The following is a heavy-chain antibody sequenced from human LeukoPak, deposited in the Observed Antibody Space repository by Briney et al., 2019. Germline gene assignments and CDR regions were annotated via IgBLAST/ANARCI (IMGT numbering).Heavy chain of an antibody. V-gene: IGHV3-21*01. D-gene: IGHD2-21*02. J-gene: IGHJ4*02. CDR1: GFTFTTYS. CDR3: AREQTWLVTYLDY. Sequence: GGSLRLSCEASGFTFTTYSMTWVRQAPGKGLEWVSIISSGSSAIFSADALKGRFTISRDNAKNSLYLQVDSLRAEDAAVYYCAREQTWLVTYLDYWGQGALVTVSS. CDR2: ISSGSSAI.